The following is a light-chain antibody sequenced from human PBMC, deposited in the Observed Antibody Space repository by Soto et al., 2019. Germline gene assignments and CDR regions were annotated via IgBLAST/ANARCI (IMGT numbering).Light chain of an antibody. CDR3: QQGYIAPWT. CDR2: KAS. V-gene: IGKV1-5*03. CDR1: QTISSW. J-gene: IGKJ1*01. Sequence: DIQMTQSPSTLSGSVGDRVTITCRASQTISSWLAWYQQKPGKAPNLLIHKASHLESGVPSRFSGSGSGTHFTLTISSLQPEDFATYFCQQGYIAPWTFGQGTKVDIK.